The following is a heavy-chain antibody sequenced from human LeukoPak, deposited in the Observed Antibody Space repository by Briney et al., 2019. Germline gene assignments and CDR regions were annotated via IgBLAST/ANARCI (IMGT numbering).Heavy chain of an antibody. Sequence: GGSLTLSCAASRFTFSSYGMHWVPQAPGKGLEGVAFIRYDGSNKYYADSVKGRFTISRDNSKNTLYLQMNSLRAEDTAVYYCASRYCSGGSCYSVFWFDPWGQGTLVTVSS. V-gene: IGHV3-30*02. D-gene: IGHD2-15*01. CDR3: ASRYCSGGSCYSVFWFDP. CDR2: IRYDGSNK. CDR1: RFTFSSYG. J-gene: IGHJ5*02.